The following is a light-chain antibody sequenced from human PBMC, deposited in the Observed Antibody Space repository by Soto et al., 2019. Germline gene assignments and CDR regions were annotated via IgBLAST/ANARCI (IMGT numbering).Light chain of an antibody. CDR2: EVT. V-gene: IGLV2-14*01. CDR1: SIDVGAFKF. Sequence: QSVLTQPASVSGSPGQSITIFCTGTSIDVGAFKFVSWYRHHPGRAPQVMIYEVTNRPSGVSSRFSGSKSGNTASLTISGLQPEDEGDYYCSSYSSTSTPWVFGGGTKLTVL. J-gene: IGLJ3*02. CDR3: SSYSSTSTPWV.